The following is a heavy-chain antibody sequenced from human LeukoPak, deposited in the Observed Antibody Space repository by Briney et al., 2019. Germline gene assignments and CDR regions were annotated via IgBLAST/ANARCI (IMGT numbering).Heavy chain of an antibody. D-gene: IGHD6-13*01. CDR2: IYYSGTT. CDR3: ARGVYIAAARYGY. CDR1: GGSISSYY. V-gene: IGHV4-59*01. Sequence: SETLSLTCTVSGGSISSYYWSWIRQPPGKGLEWIGYIYYSGTTNYNPSLKSRVTISVDTSKNQFSLKLSSVTAADTAVCYCARGVYIAAARYGYWGQGTLVTVSS. J-gene: IGHJ4*02.